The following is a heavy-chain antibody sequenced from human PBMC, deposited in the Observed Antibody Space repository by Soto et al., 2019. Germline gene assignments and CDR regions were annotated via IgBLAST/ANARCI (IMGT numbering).Heavy chain of an antibody. J-gene: IGHJ6*02. V-gene: IGHV3-30-3*01. D-gene: IGHD1-1*01. Sequence: SGGSLRLSCAASGFTFSSYAMHWVRQAPGKGLEWVAVISYDGSNKYYADSVKGRFTISRDSSKNTLYLQMNSLRAEDTAVYYCARDLLQNYGMDVWGQGTTVTVSS. CDR3: ARDLLQNYGMDV. CDR1: GFTFSSYA. CDR2: ISYDGSNK.